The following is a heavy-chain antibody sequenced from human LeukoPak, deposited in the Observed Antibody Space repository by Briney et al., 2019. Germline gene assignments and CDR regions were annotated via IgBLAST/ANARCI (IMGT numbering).Heavy chain of an antibody. D-gene: IGHD3-10*01. CDR1: GFTFSSYS. V-gene: IGHV3-21*01. J-gene: IGHJ4*02. Sequence: GGSLRLSCAASGFTFSSYSMNWVRQAPGKGLEWVSSISSSSSYIYYADSVKGRFTISRDNAKNSLYLQMNSLRAEDTAVYYRARDERITMVRGAVGYFDYWGQGTLVTVSS. CDR2: ISSSSSYI. CDR3: ARDERITMVRGAVGYFDY.